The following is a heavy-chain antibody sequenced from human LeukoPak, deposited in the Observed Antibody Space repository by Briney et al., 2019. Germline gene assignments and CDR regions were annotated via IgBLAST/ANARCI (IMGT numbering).Heavy chain of an antibody. CDR1: GYSISSGYY. Sequence: SETLSPTCGVSGYSISSGYYWGWIRQPPGKRLEWIGSIYHSGSTYYNPSLKSRVTISVDTSKNQFSLKLRSVTAADTALYYCARWDSGEWFHDAFDIWGQGTRVTVSS. CDR3: ARWDSGEWFHDAFDI. CDR2: IYHSGST. D-gene: IGHD3-3*01. V-gene: IGHV4-38-2*01. J-gene: IGHJ3*02.